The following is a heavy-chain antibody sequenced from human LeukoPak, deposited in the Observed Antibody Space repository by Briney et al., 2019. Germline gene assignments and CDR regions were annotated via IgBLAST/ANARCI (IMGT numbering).Heavy chain of an antibody. CDR1: GFTFSSYG. V-gene: IGHV3-33*06. CDR2: IWYDGSNK. CDR3: AKASLAVAGTFDP. D-gene: IGHD6-19*01. Sequence: PGRSLRLSCAASGFTFSSYGMHWVRQAPGKGLEWVAVIWYDGSNKYYADSVKGRFTISRDNSKNTLYLQMNSLRAEDTAVYYCAKASLAVAGTFDPWGQGTLVTVSS. J-gene: IGHJ5*02.